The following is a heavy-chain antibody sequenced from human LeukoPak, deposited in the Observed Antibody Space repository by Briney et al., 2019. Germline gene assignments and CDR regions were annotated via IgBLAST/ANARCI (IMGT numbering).Heavy chain of an antibody. D-gene: IGHD6-13*01. J-gene: IGHJ6*03. V-gene: IGHV3-48*02. Sequence: GGSLSLSCAVSIVTFCNYAMSGVPRAPGRGVGGVSYISSSSSTIYYADSMKGRFTISRDNAQNSLYLQMNSLRDDDTAVYYCKGSSWYNYYYMDVWGKGTTVTVPS. CDR3: KGSSWYNYYYMDV. CDR1: IVTFCNYA. CDR2: ISSSSSTI.